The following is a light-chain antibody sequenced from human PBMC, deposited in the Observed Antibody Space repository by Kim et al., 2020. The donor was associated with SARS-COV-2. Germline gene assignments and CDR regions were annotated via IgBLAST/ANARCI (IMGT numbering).Light chain of an antibody. J-gene: IGKJ4*01. CDR2: GAS. CDR3: QQYNNSPLT. CDR1: QSVSSK. V-gene: IGKV3-15*01. Sequence: EIVMTQSPSTLSVSLGERATLSCRASQSVSSKLAWFQQKPGQSPRLLIYGASTRATGIPARFSGGGSGTEFTLTISSLQSEDFAIYYCQQYNNSPLTFGGGTKVDIK.